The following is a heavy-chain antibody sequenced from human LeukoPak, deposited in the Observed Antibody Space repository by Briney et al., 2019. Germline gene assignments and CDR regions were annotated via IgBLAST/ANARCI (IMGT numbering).Heavy chain of an antibody. V-gene: IGHV3-30*04. D-gene: IGHD6-13*01. J-gene: IGHJ4*02. CDR3: ARDIGSTHFDY. Sequence: PGGSLRLSCAASGFTFSSYAMHWVRQPPGKGLEWVAVISYDGSNKYYADSVKGRFTISRDNSKNTLYLQMNSLRAEDTAVYYCARDIGSTHFDYWGQGALVTVSS. CDR1: GFTFSSYA. CDR2: ISYDGSNK.